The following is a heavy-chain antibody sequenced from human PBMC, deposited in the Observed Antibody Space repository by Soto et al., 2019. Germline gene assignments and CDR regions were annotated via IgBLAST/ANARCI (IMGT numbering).Heavy chain of an antibody. CDR3: GKERRGSGWSVCNF. D-gene: IGHD6-19*01. J-gene: IGHJ4*02. V-gene: IGHV3-23*01. CDR1: GFTFRDYA. Sequence: GGSLRLSCKASGFTFRDYAMNWVRQAPGKGLEWVADISGSGDDARYADSVKGRFTISRDNSRNTLFLQMNRLRVGDTAVYFCGKERRGSGWSVCNFWGQGTLVTVSS. CDR2: ISGSGDDA.